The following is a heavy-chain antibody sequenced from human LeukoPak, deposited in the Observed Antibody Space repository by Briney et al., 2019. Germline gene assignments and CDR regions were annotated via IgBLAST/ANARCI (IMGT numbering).Heavy chain of an antibody. V-gene: IGHV3-21*01. J-gene: IGHJ4*02. CDR3: ARSLAVAALFDY. Sequence: PGGSLRLSCAASGFTFSSYSMNWVRQAPGKGLEWVSSISSSSSYIYYADSVKGRFTISRDSAKNSLYLQMNSLRAEDTAVYYYARSLAVAALFDYWGQGTLVTVSS. D-gene: IGHD6-19*01. CDR1: GFTFSSYS. CDR2: ISSSSSYI.